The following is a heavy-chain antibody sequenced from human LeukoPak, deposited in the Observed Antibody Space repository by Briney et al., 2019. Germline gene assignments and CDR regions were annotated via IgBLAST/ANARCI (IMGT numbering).Heavy chain of an antibody. J-gene: IGHJ4*02. CDR1: GFTFSSYQ. CDR3: ARETRGAFDY. D-gene: IGHD4/OR15-4a*01. V-gene: IGHV3-48*03. Sequence: GGSLRLSCAGSGFTFSSYQMHWVRQAPGKGLEWVSYIKNGGSAIFYADSVKGRFTISRDDAKKSLYLQMNTLRAEDTAIYYCARETRGAFDYWGQGTLVTVSS. CDR2: IKNGGSAI.